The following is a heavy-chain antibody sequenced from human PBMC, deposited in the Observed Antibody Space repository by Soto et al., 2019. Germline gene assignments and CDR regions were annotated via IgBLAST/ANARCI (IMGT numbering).Heavy chain of an antibody. CDR1: GGSISSYY. D-gene: IGHD6-6*01. J-gene: IGHJ6*03. V-gene: IGHV4-59*08. CDR3: ARRKYSSSSLGGFYYYYMDV. CDR2: IYYSGST. Sequence: SETLSLTCTVSGGSISSYYWSWIRQPPGKGLEWIGYIYYSGSTNYNPSLKSRVTISVDTSKNQFSLKLSSVTAADTAVYYCARRKYSSSSLGGFYYYYMDVWGKGTTVTVSS.